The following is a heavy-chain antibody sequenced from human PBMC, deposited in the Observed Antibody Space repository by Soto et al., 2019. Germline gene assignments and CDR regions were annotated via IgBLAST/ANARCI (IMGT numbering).Heavy chain of an antibody. CDR1: WFTVSSNY. CDR2: IYSGGST. J-gene: IGHJ4*02. D-gene: IGHD3-22*01. CDR3: ARGRSYYYDSSGYYLDY. Sequence: PGGSLRLSCAASWFTVSSNYMSWVRQAPGKGLEWVSVIYSGGSTYYADSVKGRFTISRDNSKNTLYLQMNSLRAEDTAVYYCARGRSYYYDSSGYYLDYWGQGTLVTVSS. V-gene: IGHV3-53*01.